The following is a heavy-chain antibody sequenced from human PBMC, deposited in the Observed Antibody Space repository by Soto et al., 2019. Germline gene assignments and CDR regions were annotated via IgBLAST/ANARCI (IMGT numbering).Heavy chain of an antibody. CDR3: ARAGWNCTNGVCPLDY. D-gene: IGHD2-8*01. Sequence: ASVKVSCKASGYTFTSYAMHWVRQAPGQRLEWMGWINAGNGNTKYSQKFQGRVTITRDTSASTAYMELSSLRSEDTAVYYCARAGWNCTNGVCPLDYWGQGTLVTVSS. V-gene: IGHV1-3*01. CDR1: GYTFTSYA. CDR2: INAGNGNT. J-gene: IGHJ4*02.